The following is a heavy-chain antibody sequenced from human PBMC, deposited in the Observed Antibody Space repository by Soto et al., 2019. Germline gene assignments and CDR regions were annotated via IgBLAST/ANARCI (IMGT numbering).Heavy chain of an antibody. V-gene: IGHV1-18*01. CDR2: ISAYNGNT. CDR1: GYSFASYD. Sequence: ASVKVSCKANGYSFASYDIYWVRQATGQALEWMGWISAYNGNTNYAQKLQGRVTMTTDTSTSTAYMELRSLRSDDTAVYYCARESGSGSYYVYYYYYGMDVWGQGTTVTVSS. D-gene: IGHD1-26*01. J-gene: IGHJ6*02. CDR3: ARESGSGSYYVYYYYYGMDV.